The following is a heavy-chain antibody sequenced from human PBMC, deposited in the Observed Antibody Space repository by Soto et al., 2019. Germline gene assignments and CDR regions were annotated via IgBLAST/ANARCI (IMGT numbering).Heavy chain of an antibody. J-gene: IGHJ2*01. D-gene: IGHD3-22*01. CDR3: AKSSLGSESSGFQYWFFDL. Sequence: QVQLVESGGGVVQPGRSLRLSCEASGFTFTTYGMHWVRQAPGKGLEWVAVISYDGGTKYYGDSVKGRFTISRDNSKNTLYLRMSSLRAEDTAVYFCAKSSLGSESSGFQYWFFDLWGRGTLVSVSS. CDR1: GFTFTTYG. V-gene: IGHV3-30*18. CDR2: ISYDGGTK.